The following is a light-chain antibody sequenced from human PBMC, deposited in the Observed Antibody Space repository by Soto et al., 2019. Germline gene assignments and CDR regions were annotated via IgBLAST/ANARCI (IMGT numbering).Light chain of an antibody. CDR2: LGS. CDR1: QSLLHSNGYKY. V-gene: IGKV2-28*01. J-gene: IGKJ4*01. CDR3: IQALQTPLT. Sequence: DIVMTQSPLSLPVTPGEPASISCRSSQSLLHSNGYKYLDWYLQNPGQSPQLLISLGSNRASGVPDRFSGSGSGTEFTLKISRVEAEDVAVYYCIQALQTPLTFGGGTKVEIK.